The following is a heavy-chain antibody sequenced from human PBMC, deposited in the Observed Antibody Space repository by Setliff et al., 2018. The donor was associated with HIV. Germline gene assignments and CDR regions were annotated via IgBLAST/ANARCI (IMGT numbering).Heavy chain of an antibody. Sequence: TSETLSLTCAVSGYSLSSGYFWGWIRQPPGKGLEWIGSIYHSGSTYYNPSLKSRVTISVDTSENQFSLKLSSVTAADTAVYYCASTSRRLGDSSGNEGAFDIWGQGTMVTVSS. D-gene: IGHD3-22*01. CDR1: GYSLSSGYF. V-gene: IGHV4-38-2*01. J-gene: IGHJ3*02. CDR3: ASTSRRLGDSSGNEGAFDI. CDR2: IYHSGST.